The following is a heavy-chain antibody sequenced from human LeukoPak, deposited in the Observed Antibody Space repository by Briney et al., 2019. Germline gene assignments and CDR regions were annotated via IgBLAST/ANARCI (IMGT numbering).Heavy chain of an antibody. D-gene: IGHD3-16*01. CDR2: IYSGGST. V-gene: IGHV3-53*01. J-gene: IGHJ4*02. Sequence: GGSLRLSCVASGFTVSSYYVSRVRQSPGKGLEWVSVIYSGGSTYYADSVEGRFTVSRDNSKNTLYLEMKSLRAEDTAVYYCARDLHPRLTGYFDYWGQGTLVTVSS. CDR1: GFTVSSYY. CDR3: ARDLHPRLTGYFDY.